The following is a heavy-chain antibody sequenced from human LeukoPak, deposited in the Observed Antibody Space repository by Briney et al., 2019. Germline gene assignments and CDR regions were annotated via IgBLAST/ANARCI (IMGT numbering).Heavy chain of an antibody. CDR3: AISGGYWAWAH. Sequence: GGSLRLSCAASGFTFSSCAMSWVRQAPGKGLEWVSGISGSGGSTNYADSVKGRFTIPRDNSKNTLYLQMNSLRAEDTAVYYCAISGGYWAWAHWGQGTLVTVSS. CDR1: GFTFSSCA. CDR2: ISGSGGST. J-gene: IGHJ4*02. V-gene: IGHV3-23*01. D-gene: IGHD1-26*01.